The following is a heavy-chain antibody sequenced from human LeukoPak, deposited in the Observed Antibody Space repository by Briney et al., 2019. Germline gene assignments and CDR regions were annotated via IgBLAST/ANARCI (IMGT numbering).Heavy chain of an antibody. CDR1: AYTFTSYE. CDR3: ARDAGITMIVD. D-gene: IGHD3-22*01. CDR2: MNPNSGNT. J-gene: IGHJ4*02. Sequence: ASVKVSCKTSAYTFTSYEINWVRQATGQGLEWMGWMNPNSGNTGYAQKFQGRVTMTRNTSICTAYMELSSLRSEDTAVYYCARDAGITMIVDWGQGTLVTVSS. V-gene: IGHV1-8*01.